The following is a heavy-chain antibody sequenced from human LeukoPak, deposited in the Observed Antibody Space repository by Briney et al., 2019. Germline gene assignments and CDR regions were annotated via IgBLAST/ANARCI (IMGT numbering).Heavy chain of an antibody. Sequence: PGGSLRLSCAASGFTFSSYGMHWVRQAPGKGLEWVAFIRYDGSNKYYADSVKGRFTISRDNAKNSLYLQMNSLRAEDTAVYYCARGRTYYYYYGMDVWGQGTTITVSS. CDR3: ARGRTYYYYYGMDV. V-gene: IGHV3-30*02. J-gene: IGHJ6*02. CDR2: IRYDGSNK. CDR1: GFTFSSYG.